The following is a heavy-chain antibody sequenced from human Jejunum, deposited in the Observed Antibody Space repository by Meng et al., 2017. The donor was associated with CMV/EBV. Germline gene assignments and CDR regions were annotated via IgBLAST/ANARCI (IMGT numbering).Heavy chain of an antibody. CDR2: IKRDGSEK. CDR3: ARDRGCSLTSCDKGGDAFDV. V-gene: IGHV3-7*01. D-gene: IGHD2-2*02. Sequence: MSWVRQAPGKGPEWMANIKRDGSEKYYVDSVKARFTISRDNAKNSLYLQMNSLRAEDTAVYYCARDRGCSLTSCDKGGDAFDVWGLGTMVTVSS. J-gene: IGHJ3*01.